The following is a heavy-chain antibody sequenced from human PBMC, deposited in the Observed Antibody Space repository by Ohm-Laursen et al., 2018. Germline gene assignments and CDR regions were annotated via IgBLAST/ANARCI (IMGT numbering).Heavy chain of an antibody. J-gene: IGHJ6*02. CDR3: AGVPSLDYYYYGMDV. CDR2: IIPIFGTA. Sequence: GASVKVSCKASGGTFSSYAISWVRQAPGQGLEWMGGIIPIFGTANYAQKFQGRVTITADESTSTACMELSSLRSEDTAVYYCAGVPSLDYYYYGMDVWGQGTTVTVSS. D-gene: IGHD2-2*01. V-gene: IGHV1-69*13. CDR1: GGTFSSYA.